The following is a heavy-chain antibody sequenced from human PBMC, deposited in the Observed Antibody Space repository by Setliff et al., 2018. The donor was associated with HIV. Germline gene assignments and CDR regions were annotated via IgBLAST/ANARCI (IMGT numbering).Heavy chain of an antibody. CDR3: TRDGGEY. Sequence: GGSLRLSCAASGLIFSSYWMSWVRQAPGKGLEWVSYISGGSTSHMNYADSVKGRFTVSRDNAENSVYLQMNGLRVDDTALYYCTRDGGEYWGEGTLVTVSS. V-gene: IGHV3-21*05. CDR2: ISGGSTSHM. D-gene: IGHD3-16*01. CDR1: GLIFSSYW. J-gene: IGHJ4*02.